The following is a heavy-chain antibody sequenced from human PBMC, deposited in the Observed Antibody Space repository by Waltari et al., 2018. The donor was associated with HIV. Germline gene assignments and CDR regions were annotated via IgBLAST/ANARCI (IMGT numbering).Heavy chain of an antibody. J-gene: IGHJ3*02. CDR3: ARILRSGYDIFDAFDI. V-gene: IGHV2-26*01. CDR1: GFSLRNARMG. CDR2: IFSNDAK. Sequence: QVTLKESGPVLVKPTETLTLTCTVSGFSLRNARMGVSWIRQPPGKALEWLAHIFSNDAKSYITALKTKPTISKDTSKSQVVLTMTNMDPVDTATYYCARILRSGYDIFDAFDIWGQGTMVTVSS. D-gene: IGHD5-12*01.